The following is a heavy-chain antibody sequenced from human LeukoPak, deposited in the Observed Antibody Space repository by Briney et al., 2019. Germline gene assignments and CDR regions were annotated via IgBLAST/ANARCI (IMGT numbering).Heavy chain of an antibody. J-gene: IGHJ4*02. D-gene: IGHD6-19*01. Sequence: GGSLRLSCAASGFTFSRNGITWVRQAPGKGLEWVSAISGSGGSTYYADSVKGRFTISRDNSKNTLYLQMNSLRAEDTAVYYCARISSGFIDYWGQGTLVTVSS. V-gene: IGHV3-23*01. CDR2: ISGSGGST. CDR1: GFTFSRNG. CDR3: ARISSGFIDY.